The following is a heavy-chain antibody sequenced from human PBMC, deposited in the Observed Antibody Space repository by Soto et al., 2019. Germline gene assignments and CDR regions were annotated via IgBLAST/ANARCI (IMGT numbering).Heavy chain of an antibody. D-gene: IGHD1-26*01. CDR2: IYYKSRWYN. CDR3: ARDWGYYTDPTDSYGMDV. J-gene: IGHJ6*01. CDR1: GDTVSTNTAA. V-gene: IGHV6-1*01. Sequence: SPTLSLTCAISGDTVSTNTAAWNWIRQSPSRGLEWLGRIYYKSRWYNDYSESLKSRIAIIPDTSRNQFSLQLNSVIPEDTAVYYGARDWGYYTDPTDSYGMDVWGQGX.